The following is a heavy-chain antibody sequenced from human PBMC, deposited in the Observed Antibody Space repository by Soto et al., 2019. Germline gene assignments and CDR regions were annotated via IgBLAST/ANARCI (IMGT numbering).Heavy chain of an antibody. CDR3: ARGGESRFLEWLRRDYYYGMDV. CDR2: INHSGST. CDR1: GGSFSGYY. J-gene: IGHJ6*02. D-gene: IGHD3-3*01. V-gene: IGHV4-34*01. Sequence: QVQLQQWGAGLLKPSETLSLTCAVYGGSFSGYYWSWIRQPPGKGLEWIGEINHSGSTNYNPSLKSRVTISVDPSKNQFSLKLSSVTAADTAVYYCARGGESRFLEWLRRDYYYGMDVWGQGTTVTVSS.